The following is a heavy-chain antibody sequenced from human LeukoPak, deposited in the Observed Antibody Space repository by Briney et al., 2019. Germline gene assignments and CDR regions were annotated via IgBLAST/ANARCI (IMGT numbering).Heavy chain of an antibody. CDR2: ISGSGGST. CDR1: GFTFSSYA. CDR3: ARDDRVAPVPASD. J-gene: IGHJ4*02. V-gene: IGHV3-23*01. Sequence: PGGSLRLSCAASGFTFSSYAMSWVRQAPGKGLEWVSAISGSGGSTYYADSVKGRFTISRDNAKNSLYLQMNSLRAEDTAVYYCARDDRVAPVPASDWGQGTLVTVSS. D-gene: IGHD5-12*01.